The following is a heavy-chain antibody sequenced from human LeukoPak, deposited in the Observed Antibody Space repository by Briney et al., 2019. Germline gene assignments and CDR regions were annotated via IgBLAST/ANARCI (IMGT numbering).Heavy chain of an antibody. CDR3: ARGVVAATFYYYMDV. CDR1: GYTFTVYY. J-gene: IGHJ6*03. CDR2: INPTSGAT. V-gene: IGHV1-2*02. Sequence: ASVKVSCKPSGYTFTVYYIHWVRQAPRQGLDWMGWINPTSGATNYAQKFQGRVTMTRDTSISTAYMELNSLRSDDTAVYYCARGVVAATFYYYMDVWGKGTTVTISS. D-gene: IGHD2-15*01.